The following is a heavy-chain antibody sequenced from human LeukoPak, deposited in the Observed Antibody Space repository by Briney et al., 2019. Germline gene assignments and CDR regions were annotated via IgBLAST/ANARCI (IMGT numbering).Heavy chain of an antibody. D-gene: IGHD3-22*01. J-gene: IGHJ4*02. CDR1: GYSISSYY. V-gene: IGHV4-59*01. CDR2: IYYSGST. Sequence: SETLFLTGTVSGYSISSYYWSWIRQPPGQGLKGRGYIYYSGSTNYNPSLKSRVTISVDTSKNQFSLRLRSVTAADTAVYYCARVNYYDSSGTDYWGQGTLVTVSS. CDR3: ARVNYYDSSGTDY.